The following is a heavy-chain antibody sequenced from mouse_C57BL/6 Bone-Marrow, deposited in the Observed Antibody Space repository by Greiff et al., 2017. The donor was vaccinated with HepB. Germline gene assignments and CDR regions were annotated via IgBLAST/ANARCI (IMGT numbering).Heavy chain of an antibody. D-gene: IGHD2-10*01. CDR2: ISSGGSYT. J-gene: IGHJ2*01. CDR3: ARHTPPYSYFDY. Sequence: EVNLVESGGDLVKPGGSLKLSCAASGFTFSSYGMSWVRQTPDKRLEWVATISSGGSYTYYPDSVKGRFTISRDNAKNTLYLQMSSLKSEDTAMSYFARHTPPYSYFDYWGQGTTLTVSS. CDR1: GFTFSSYG. V-gene: IGHV5-6*01.